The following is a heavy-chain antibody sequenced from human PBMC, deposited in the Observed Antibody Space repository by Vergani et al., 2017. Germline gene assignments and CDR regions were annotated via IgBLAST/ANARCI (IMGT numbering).Heavy chain of an antibody. CDR3: ARVEGYSGIY. CDR1: GFTLNSFW. J-gene: IGHJ4*02. Sequence: EVQLVESGGGLVQPGGSLRLSCAASGFTLNSFWMSWVRQAAGKGLEWVANIKEDGSVKFYVDSVRGRFVISRDNAKNSLYLQLNSLRAEDTAVYYCARVEGYSGIYWGQGTLVTVSS. V-gene: IGHV3-7*01. CDR2: IKEDGSVK. D-gene: IGHD5-12*01.